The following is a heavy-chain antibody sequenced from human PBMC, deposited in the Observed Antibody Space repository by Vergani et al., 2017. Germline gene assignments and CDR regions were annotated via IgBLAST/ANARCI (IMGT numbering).Heavy chain of an antibody. CDR1: GGTFSSYT. D-gene: IGHD3-10*01. CDR3: ARVELRGVDYYYMDV. CDR2: IIPILGIA. J-gene: IGHJ6*03. V-gene: IGHV1-69*02. Sequence: QVQLVQSGAEVKKPGSSVKVSCKASGGTFSSYTISWVRQAPGQGLEWMGRIIPILGIANYAQKFQGRVTITADKSTSTAYMELSSLRSEDTAVYYCARVELRGVDYYYMDVWGKGTTVTVSS.